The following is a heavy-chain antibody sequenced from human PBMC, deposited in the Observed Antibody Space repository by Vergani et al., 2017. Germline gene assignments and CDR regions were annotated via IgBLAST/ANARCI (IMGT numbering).Heavy chain of an antibody. J-gene: IGHJ4*02. CDR2: IKQDGSEK. Sequence: EVQPVESGGGLVQPGGPLRLSCAASGFTFSSYWMSWVRQAPGKGLEWVANIKQDGSEKYYVDSVKGRFTISRDNAKNSLYLQVNSLRAEDTAVYYCASVGSGWSRELLWGQGTLVTVSS. V-gene: IGHV3-7*01. CDR1: GFTFSSYW. D-gene: IGHD6-19*01. CDR3: ASVGSGWSRELL.